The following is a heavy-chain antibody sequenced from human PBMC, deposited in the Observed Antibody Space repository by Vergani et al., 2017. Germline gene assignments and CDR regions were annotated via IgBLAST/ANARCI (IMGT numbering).Heavy chain of an antibody. D-gene: IGHD3-22*01. Sequence: QVQLQESGPGLVKPSQTLSLTCTVSGGSISSGDYYWSWIRQPPGKGLEWLGHIYYSGNTNYNPSLKNRVTISIDTSKTQFSLKLSSVTAADTAVYYCAKSVVQFVREGYHYYYYMDVWGKGTTVTVSS. V-gene: IGHV4-61*08. J-gene: IGHJ6*03. CDR2: IYYSGNT. CDR3: AKSVVQFVREGYHYYYYMDV. CDR1: GGSISSGDYY.